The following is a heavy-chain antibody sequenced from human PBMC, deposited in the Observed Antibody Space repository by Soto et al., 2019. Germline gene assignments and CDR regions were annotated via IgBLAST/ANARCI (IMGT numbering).Heavy chain of an antibody. V-gene: IGHV1-2*02. J-gene: IGHJ5*01. CDR3: AFGNTVPYLDP. Sequence: ASVKVSCKASGYTFFGYYIHWVRQAPGQGLEWMGWINPNSGDTSYAPNFQGRVSISRDTSISTTYMDLTRLISDDTAVYYRAFGNTVPYLDPWGQGTLVTVSS. D-gene: IGHD3-16*01. CDR2: INPNSGDT. CDR1: GYTFFGYY.